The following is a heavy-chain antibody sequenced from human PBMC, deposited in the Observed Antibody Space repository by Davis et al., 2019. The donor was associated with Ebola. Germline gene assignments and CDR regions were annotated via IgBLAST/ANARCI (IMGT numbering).Heavy chain of an antibody. CDR3: ARDQNTITTSWLDP. J-gene: IGHJ5*02. CDR2: INPNSGGT. Sequence: ASVKVSCEASGYSFSGFYIHWVRQAPGQGLEWMGWINPNSGGTNYAQKFQGRVSMTRDTSISTAYMELSSLRSDDTAVYYCARDQNTITTSWLDPWGQGTLVTVSS. CDR1: GYSFSGFY. D-gene: IGHD1-1*01. V-gene: IGHV1-2*02.